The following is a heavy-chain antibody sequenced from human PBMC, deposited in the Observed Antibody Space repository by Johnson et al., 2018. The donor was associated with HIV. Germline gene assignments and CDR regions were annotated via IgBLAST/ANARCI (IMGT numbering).Heavy chain of an antibody. V-gene: IGHV3-30*14. D-gene: IGHD4-17*01. Sequence: QEKLVESGGGLVQPGGSLKLSCAASGFTFSGSAMHWVCQAPGKGLEWVAVMYSGGNTHYGDSVKGRFTISRDNSKNTLYLQMNSLRAEDTAVYYCARSPETGDRLWRAFDIW. CDR2: MYSGGNT. CDR1: GFTFSGSA. CDR3: ARSPETGDRLWRAFDI. J-gene: IGHJ3*02.